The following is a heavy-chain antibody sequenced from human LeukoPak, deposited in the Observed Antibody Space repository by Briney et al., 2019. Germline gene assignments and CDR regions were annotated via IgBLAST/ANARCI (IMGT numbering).Heavy chain of an antibody. CDR1: GSSFSSFA. CDR3: ARGQELDDGVFDS. Sequence: GGSLRLSCAASGSSFSSFAMSWVRQAPGTGLEWVSTLRSNGDTAYNADSVRGRFTISRDNSKNTVYLQMNILRVEDTGIYYCARGQELDDGVFDSWGQGTLVTVSA. D-gene: IGHD1-1*01. J-gene: IGHJ4*02. V-gene: IGHV3-23*01. CDR2: LRSNGDTA.